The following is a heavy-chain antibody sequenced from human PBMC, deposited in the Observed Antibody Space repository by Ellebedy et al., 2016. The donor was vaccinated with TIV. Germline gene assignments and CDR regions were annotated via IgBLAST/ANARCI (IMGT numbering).Heavy chain of an antibody. D-gene: IGHD3-3*01. J-gene: IGHJ5*02. CDR2: INADGGSP. V-gene: IGHV3-23*01. CDR1: GFTFSSDA. Sequence: PGGSLRLSCAASGFTFSSDAMTWVRQAPGKGLEWVSGINADGGSPYYADSVKGRFTLSRDNSRNTLYLQMSSLGVEDTAVYHCARGGTIFGVGRWFDPWGQGTLVTVSS. CDR3: ARGGTIFGVGRWFDP.